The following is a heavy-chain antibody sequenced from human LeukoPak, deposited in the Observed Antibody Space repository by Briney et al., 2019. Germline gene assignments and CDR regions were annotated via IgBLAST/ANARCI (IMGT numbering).Heavy chain of an antibody. CDR3: ARHDAGIAARPFDN. Sequence: PSETLSLTCTVSGGSISSGGYYWSWIRRPPGKGLEWIAYIHASGPTNYNPPLKSRITISVDTSKNQFSLKLSSVTAADTAVYYCARHDAGIAARPFDNWGQGTLVTVSS. D-gene: IGHD6-6*01. J-gene: IGHJ4*02. CDR1: GGSISSGGYY. CDR2: IHASGPT. V-gene: IGHV4-61*08.